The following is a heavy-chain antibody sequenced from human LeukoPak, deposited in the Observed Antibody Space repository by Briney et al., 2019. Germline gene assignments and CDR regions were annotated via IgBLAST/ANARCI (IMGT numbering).Heavy chain of an antibody. CDR2: IRSSGGDT. J-gene: IGHJ2*01. D-gene: IGHD3-10*01. V-gene: IGHV3-23*01. Sequence: GGSLRLSCAASGFTFSAYAMSWVRQAPGKGLEWVSAIRSSGGDTFYAVSVKGRFTISRDNSKNTLYLQMNSLRAGDTAVYFCAKGYDYNNWYFDLWGRGTQVTVSS. CDR1: GFTFSAYA. CDR3: AKGYDYNNWYFDL.